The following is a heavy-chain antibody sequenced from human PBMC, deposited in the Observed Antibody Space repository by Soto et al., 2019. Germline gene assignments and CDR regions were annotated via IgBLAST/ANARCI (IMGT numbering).Heavy chain of an antibody. CDR2: ISYSGST. V-gene: IGHV4-59*01. CDR1: CGSISTYY. Sequence: ETLSLTCSVSCGSISTYYWTWIRQPPGKGLEWIGYISYSGSTNYNPSLKSRLTISLNTSKKHFSLKLSSVTAADTAVYYCARGTRATQYYYYFYGMDVWGQGTTVTVSS. CDR3: ARGTRATQYYYYFYGMDV. J-gene: IGHJ6*02.